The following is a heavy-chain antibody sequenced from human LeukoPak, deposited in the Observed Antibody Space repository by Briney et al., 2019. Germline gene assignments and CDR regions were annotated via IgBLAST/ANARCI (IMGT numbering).Heavy chain of an antibody. J-gene: IGHJ6*02. Sequence: SETLSLTCTVSGGPISSGSFYWSWIRQSAGKGLEWIGRMYTSGSAKYNPSLESRVTISVDTSKNQFSLKLRSVTAADTAVYYCARGDYYDSSGYYQLYYYYGMDVWGQGTTVTVSS. CDR3: ARGDYYDSSGYYQLYYYYGMDV. CDR2: MYTSGSA. CDR1: GGPISSGSFY. D-gene: IGHD3-22*01. V-gene: IGHV4-61*02.